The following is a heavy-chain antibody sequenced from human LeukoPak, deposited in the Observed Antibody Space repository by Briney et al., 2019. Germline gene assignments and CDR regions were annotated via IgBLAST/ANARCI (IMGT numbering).Heavy chain of an antibody. J-gene: IGHJ3*02. V-gene: IGHV3-49*04. CDR3: SRFYSSGWASGAFDI. CDR1: GFTFGDYA. D-gene: IGHD3-22*01. CDR2: IRNLVNGGTT. Sequence: GGSLRLSCTASGFTFGDYAMSWVRQAPGKGLEWIGFIRNLVNGGTTGYAASVKGRVTISRDDSKSIAYLQMNSLKTEDTAVYYCSRFYSSGWASGAFDIWGQGTMVTVSS.